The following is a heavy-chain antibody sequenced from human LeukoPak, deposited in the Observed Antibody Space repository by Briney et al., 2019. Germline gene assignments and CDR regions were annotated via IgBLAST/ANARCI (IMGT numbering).Heavy chain of an antibody. Sequence: ASVKISCKATSRISWVRQAPGQGLEWMGWIGTYGGDTYYAQKFQGRITVTTDTSTSTVYMELRNLRSDDTAVYYCARDYGDYVWFDPWGQGTLVTVSS. CDR3: ARDYGDYVWFDP. V-gene: IGHV1-18*01. D-gene: IGHD4-17*01. J-gene: IGHJ5*02. CDR1: TSR. CDR2: IGTYGGDT.